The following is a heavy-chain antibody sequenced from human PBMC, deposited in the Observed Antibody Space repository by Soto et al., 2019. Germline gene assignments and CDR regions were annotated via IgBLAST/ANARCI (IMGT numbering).Heavy chain of an antibody. J-gene: IGHJ4*02. Sequence: ASVKVSCKASGYTFTSYGISWVRQAPGQGLEWMGWISAYNGNTNYAQKLQDRVTMTPDTSTNTAYMELRNLRSDDTAVYYCSRDDSDWFFNWGRGTLVTVSS. CDR2: ISAYNGNT. D-gene: IGHD3-9*01. V-gene: IGHV1-18*01. CDR3: SRDDSDWFFN. CDR1: GYTFTSYG.